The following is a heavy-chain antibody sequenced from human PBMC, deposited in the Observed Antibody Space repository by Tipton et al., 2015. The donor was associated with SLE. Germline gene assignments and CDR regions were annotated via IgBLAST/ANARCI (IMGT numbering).Heavy chain of an antibody. CDR1: GASISSYY. D-gene: IGHD3-22*01. CDR3: ARGGTYHDSSGHIDY. CDR2: VYDIEFT. V-gene: IGHV4-59*01. Sequence: TLSLTCTVSGASISSYYWSWIRQPPGKGLEWIGYVYDIEFTNYNPSLKSRVTISLDTSKNQFSLKLSSVTAADTAVYYCARGGTYHDSSGHIDYWGKGTLVAASS. J-gene: IGHJ4*02.